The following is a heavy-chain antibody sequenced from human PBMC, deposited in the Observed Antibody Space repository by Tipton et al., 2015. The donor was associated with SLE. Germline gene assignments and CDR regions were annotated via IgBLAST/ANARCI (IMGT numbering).Heavy chain of an antibody. Sequence: TLSLTCTVSSGSISTSSYFWGWIRQSPGKGLEWIGSSSYGGSTYYNTSLKSRLTISIDTSKNRFALNLRSVTAADTAVYYCATQADNWFDPWGQGRLVTVSS. J-gene: IGHJ5*02. CDR1: SGSISTSSYF. V-gene: IGHV4-39*01. CDR3: ATQADNWFDP. CDR2: SSYGGST.